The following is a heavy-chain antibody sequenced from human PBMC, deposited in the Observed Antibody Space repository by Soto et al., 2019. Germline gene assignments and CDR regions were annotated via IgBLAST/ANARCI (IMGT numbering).Heavy chain of an antibody. CDR1: GFTFSRYW. D-gene: IGHD3-16*01. CDR3: ASNYAYAEGYYWYGIDV. Sequence: EVQLVESGGGLVLPGGSPRLSCAASGFTFSRYWMHWVRQALGKGLVWVSRISSYGSDTHYADSVKGRFTISRDNAKNTLYLQMNSLRADDTAVYHCASNYAYAEGYYWYGIDVWGQGTTVTVSS. CDR2: ISSYGSDT. J-gene: IGHJ6*02. V-gene: IGHV3-74*01.